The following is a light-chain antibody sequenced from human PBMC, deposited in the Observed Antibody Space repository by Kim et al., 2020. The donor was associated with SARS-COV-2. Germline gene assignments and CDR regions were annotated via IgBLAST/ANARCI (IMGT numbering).Light chain of an antibody. V-gene: IGLV2-8*01. Sequence: SPGPSVPISCTGTSSDVGDYNFVSWYQHHPGKAPQLMIYDVTKRASGVPDRFSGSKSGNTASLTVSGLQAEDEADYYCTSYAGRVMFGGGTQLTVL. CDR2: DVT. CDR3: TSYAGRVM. J-gene: IGLJ3*02. CDR1: SSDVGDYNF.